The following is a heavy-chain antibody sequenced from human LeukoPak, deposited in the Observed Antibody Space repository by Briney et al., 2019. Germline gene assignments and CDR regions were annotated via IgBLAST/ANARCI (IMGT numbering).Heavy chain of an antibody. J-gene: IGHJ4*02. CDR3: AKEEGYRSGWYPGYYFDY. Sequence: GGSLRLSCAASGFTFSSYAMSWVRQAPGKGLEWVSAISGSGGSTYYADSVKGRFTISRDNPKNTLYLQMYSLRAEDTAVYYCAKEEGYRSGWYPGYYFDYWGQGTLVTVSS. D-gene: IGHD6-19*01. V-gene: IGHV3-23*01. CDR2: ISGSGGST. CDR1: GFTFSSYA.